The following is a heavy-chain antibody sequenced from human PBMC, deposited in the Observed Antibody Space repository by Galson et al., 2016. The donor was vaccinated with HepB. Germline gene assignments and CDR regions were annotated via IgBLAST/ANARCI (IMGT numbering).Heavy chain of an antibody. CDR3: ARQYTGSHLDY. V-gene: IGHV4-4*02. CDR1: GASIISRDW. D-gene: IGHD1-26*01. Sequence: TLSLTCGVSGASIISRDWWTWVRQPPGKGLEWIGQVHHSGTTNYSPSLKSRATISVDNSKNQFSLMLSSVTAADTAVYYCARQYTGSHLDYWGRGALVTVSS. CDR2: VHHSGTT. J-gene: IGHJ4*02.